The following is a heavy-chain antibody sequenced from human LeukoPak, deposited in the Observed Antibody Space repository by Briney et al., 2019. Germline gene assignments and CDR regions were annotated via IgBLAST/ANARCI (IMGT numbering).Heavy chain of an antibody. CDR2: IIPIFGTA. CDR3: ASEDTAMDAFDI. CDR1: GGTFSSYA. Sequence: GASVKVSCKASGGTFSSYATSWVRQAPGQGLEWMGRIIPIFGTANYAQKFQGRVTITTDESTSTAYMELSSLRSEDTAVYYCASEDTAMDAFDIWGQGTMVTVSS. V-gene: IGHV1-69*05. J-gene: IGHJ3*02. D-gene: IGHD5-18*01.